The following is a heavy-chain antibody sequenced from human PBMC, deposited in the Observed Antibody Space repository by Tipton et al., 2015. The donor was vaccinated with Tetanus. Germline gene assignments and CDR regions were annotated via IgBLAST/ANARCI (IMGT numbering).Heavy chain of an antibody. CDR2: SWYDGTDQ. CDR3: AREADCRGGSCFSGDFDN. V-gene: IGHV3-33*01. D-gene: IGHD2-15*01. CDR1: GFIFSSYG. Sequence: CAASGFIFSSYGIHWVRQAPGKGLEWVAVSWYDGTDQYYADSGKGRFTLSRDNSKNTLYLQMNSLRAEDTALYFCAREADCRGGSCFSGDFDNWGQGTQVTVSS. J-gene: IGHJ4*02.